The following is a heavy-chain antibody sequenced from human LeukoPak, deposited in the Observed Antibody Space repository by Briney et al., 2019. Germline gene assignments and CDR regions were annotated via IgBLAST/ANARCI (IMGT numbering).Heavy chain of an antibody. D-gene: IGHD6-13*01. J-gene: IGHJ4*02. CDR1: GFTFSSYA. CDR2: ISGSGGST. CDR3: AKDSPESIAAAGTSDY. Sequence: PGGSLRLSCAASGFTFSSYAMSWVRQAPGKGLEWVSAISGSGGSTYYADSVKGRFTISRDNSKNTLYLQMNSLRAEDTAVYYCAKDSPESIAAAGTSDYWGQGTLVIVSS. V-gene: IGHV3-23*01.